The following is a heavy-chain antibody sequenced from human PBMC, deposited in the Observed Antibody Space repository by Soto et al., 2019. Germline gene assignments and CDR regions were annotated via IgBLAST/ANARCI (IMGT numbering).Heavy chain of an antibody. J-gene: IGHJ6*02. D-gene: IGHD2-21*02. Sequence: PSQTLSLTCAISVDSVSSNSAAWHWIRQSPSRGLEWLGRTYYRSKWYNDYAVSVKSRITINPDTSKNQFSLQLNSVTPEDTAVYYCARGVSGNSYYYYYGMDVWGQGTTVTVSS. CDR1: VDSVSSNSAA. V-gene: IGHV6-1*01. CDR2: TYYRSKWYN. CDR3: ARGVSGNSYYYYYGMDV.